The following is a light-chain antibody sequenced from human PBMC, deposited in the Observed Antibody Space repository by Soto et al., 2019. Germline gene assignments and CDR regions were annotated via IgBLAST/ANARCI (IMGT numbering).Light chain of an antibody. V-gene: IGKV1-39*01. Sequence: DIQMTQSPSSLSASVGDRVTIACRASQSINTYLNWYQQKPGKAPKLLIFAASSLQSGVPSRFSGSGSGTDFTLTISPLQPEDFATYYCQQTYNTPGTFGPGTKVDIK. J-gene: IGKJ3*01. CDR1: QSINTY. CDR3: QQTYNTPGT. CDR2: AAS.